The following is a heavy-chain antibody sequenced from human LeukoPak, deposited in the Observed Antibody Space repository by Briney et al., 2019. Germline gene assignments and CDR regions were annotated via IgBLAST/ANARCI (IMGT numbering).Heavy chain of an antibody. CDR1: GFTFSRYW. CDR3: ARQKAVVVVAATPDEDYGDYVDYYYYMDV. J-gene: IGHJ6*03. D-gene: IGHD2-15*01. CDR2: IKEDGSEK. Sequence: GGSLRLSCAASGFTFSRYWMSWVRQAPGKGLEWVANIKEDGSEKYYVDSVKGRLTISRDNAKNSLSLQIKRLRAEDTAAYYCARQKAVVVVAATPDEDYGDYVDYYYYMDVWGKGTTVTVSS. V-gene: IGHV3-7*01.